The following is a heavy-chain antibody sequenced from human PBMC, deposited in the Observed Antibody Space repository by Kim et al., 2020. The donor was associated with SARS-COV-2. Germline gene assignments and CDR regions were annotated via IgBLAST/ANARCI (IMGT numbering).Heavy chain of an antibody. J-gene: IGHJ4*02. Sequence: SETLSLTCAVYGGSFSGYYWSWIRQPPGKGLEWIGEINHSGSTNYNPSLKSRVTISVDTSKNQFSLKLSSVTAADTAVYYCARVGPRDYWGQGTLVTVSS. CDR1: GGSFSGYY. CDR2: INHSGST. CDR3: ARVGPRDY. D-gene: IGHD3-16*01. V-gene: IGHV4-34*01.